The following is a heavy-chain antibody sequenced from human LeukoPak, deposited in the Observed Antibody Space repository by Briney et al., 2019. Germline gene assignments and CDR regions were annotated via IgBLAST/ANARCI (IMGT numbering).Heavy chain of an antibody. Sequence: PGGSLRLSCTASGFTFSNYWMSWVRQAPGKGLEWVANIRQDGDTKYYVDSVKGRFTISRDNAMNSLCLQMNSLRAEDTAIYYCARSLPYGTTWYGRSDFWGQGTLVTVSS. J-gene: IGHJ4*02. D-gene: IGHD6-13*01. CDR3: ARSLPYGTTWYGRSDF. CDR2: IRQDGDTK. CDR1: GFTFSNYW. V-gene: IGHV3-7*03.